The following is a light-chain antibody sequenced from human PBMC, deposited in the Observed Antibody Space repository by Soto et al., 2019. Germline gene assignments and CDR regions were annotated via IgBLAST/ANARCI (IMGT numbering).Light chain of an antibody. CDR3: QHYNSYSEA. CDR1: QSVSSSY. Sequence: EIVLTQSPGTLSLSPGERATLSCRASQSVSSSYLAWYQQKPGQAPRLFIYASSIRATGIPARFSGSGSGTEFTLTISSLQPDDFATYYCQHYNSYSEAFGQGTKVDIK. V-gene: IGKV3-20*01. CDR2: ASS. J-gene: IGKJ1*01.